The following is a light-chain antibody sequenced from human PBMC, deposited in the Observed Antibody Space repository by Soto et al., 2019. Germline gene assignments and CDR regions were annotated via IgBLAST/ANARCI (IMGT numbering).Light chain of an antibody. CDR1: QSVSTY. CDR2: DTS. V-gene: IGKV3-11*01. J-gene: IGKJ1*01. CDR3: QERSTWRRT. Sequence: EIVLTQSPATLSVSAGEGATPSCRASQSVSTYLAWYQQKPGQAPRLLIYDTSNRATGIPARFSGSGSGTDFTLTISGLEPEDMAVYFCQERSTWRRTFGQGTKVEI.